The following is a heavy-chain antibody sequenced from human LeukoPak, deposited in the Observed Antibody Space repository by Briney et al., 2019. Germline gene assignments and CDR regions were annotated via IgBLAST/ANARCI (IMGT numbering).Heavy chain of an antibody. V-gene: IGHV3-9*01. CDR2: ISWNSGSI. CDR1: GFTFDDYA. D-gene: IGHD1-14*01. Sequence: PGRSLRLSCAASGFTFDDYAMHWVRQAPGKGLEWVSGISWNSGSIGYADSVKGRFTISRDTAKNSLYLQMNSLRDEDTALYYCAKDIATGNRLYYFDYWGQGTLVTVSS. J-gene: IGHJ4*02. CDR3: AKDIATGNRLYYFDY.